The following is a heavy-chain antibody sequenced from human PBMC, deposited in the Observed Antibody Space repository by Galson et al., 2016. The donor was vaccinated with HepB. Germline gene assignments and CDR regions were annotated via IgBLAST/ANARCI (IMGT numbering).Heavy chain of an antibody. CDR1: GFTFSNYG. V-gene: IGHV3-30*18. CDR2: ISYDGRNE. Sequence: SLRLSCAASGFTFSNYGMYWVRQAPGKGLEWVAVISYDGRNEYYADSVKGRFTISRDKTKNTVYLQMNSLRAEDTAVYYCAKVMDAFSSTWAIDPWGQGTLVTVSS. CDR3: AKVMDAFSSTWAIDP. D-gene: IGHD2-2*01. J-gene: IGHJ5*02.